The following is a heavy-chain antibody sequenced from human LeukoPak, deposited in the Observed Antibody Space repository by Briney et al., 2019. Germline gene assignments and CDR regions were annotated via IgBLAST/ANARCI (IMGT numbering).Heavy chain of an antibody. CDR3: ARDDLEPRGGLDY. Sequence: GGSLRLSCAASGFTFSSYGMHWVRQAPGKGLEWVAVIWYDGSNKYYADSVKGRFTISRDNSKNTLYLQMNSLRAEDTAVYYCARDDLEPRGGLDYWGQGTLVTVSS. CDR1: GFTFSSYG. V-gene: IGHV3-33*08. CDR2: IWYDGSNK. J-gene: IGHJ4*02. D-gene: IGHD1-14*01.